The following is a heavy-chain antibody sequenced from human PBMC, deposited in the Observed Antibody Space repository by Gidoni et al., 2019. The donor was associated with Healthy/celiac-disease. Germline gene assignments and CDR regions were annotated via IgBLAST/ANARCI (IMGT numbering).Heavy chain of an antibody. CDR3: ASGRFLEWPYYYYGMDV. Sequence: QLQLQESGPGLVKPSETLSLTCTVSGGSISSSSYYWGWIRQPPGKGLEWIGSIYYSGSTYYNPSLKSRVTISVDTSKNQFSLKLSSVTAADTAVYYCASGRFLEWPYYYYGMDVWGQGTTVTVSS. CDR2: IYYSGST. J-gene: IGHJ6*02. V-gene: IGHV4-39*01. D-gene: IGHD3-3*01. CDR1: GGSISSSSYY.